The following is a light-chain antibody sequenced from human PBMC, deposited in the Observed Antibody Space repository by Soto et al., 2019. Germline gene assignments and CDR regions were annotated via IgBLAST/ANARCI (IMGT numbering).Light chain of an antibody. J-gene: IGKJ3*01. CDR1: QDISRL. CDR2: AAS. CDR3: QQGYSFAFT. Sequence: DIQMTQSPSSVSASVGDRVTINCPASQDISRLLDWYQQKPGKAPKLVIYAASNLQSGVPSRFRGSGSGTDFTLTISSLQPEDFEPYFCQQGYSFAFTFGPGTKVDIK. V-gene: IGKV1-12*01.